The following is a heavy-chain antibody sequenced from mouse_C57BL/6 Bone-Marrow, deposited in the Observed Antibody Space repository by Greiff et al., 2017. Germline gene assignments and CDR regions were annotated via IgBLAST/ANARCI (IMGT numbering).Heavy chain of an antibody. Sequence: VQVVESGAELARPGASVQLSCKASGYTFTSYGISWVKQRTGQGLEWIGEIYPRSGNTYYNEKFKGKATLTADKSSSTAYMELRSLTSEDSAVYFCAGITTVVATPYWYFDVRGTGATVTVSS. CDR1: GYTFTSYG. J-gene: IGHJ1*03. CDR3: AGITTVVATPYWYFDV. D-gene: IGHD1-1*01. CDR2: IYPRSGNT. V-gene: IGHV1-81*01.